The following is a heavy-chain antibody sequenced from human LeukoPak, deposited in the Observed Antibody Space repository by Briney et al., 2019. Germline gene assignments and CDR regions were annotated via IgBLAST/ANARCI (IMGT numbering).Heavy chain of an antibody. CDR1: GGSISSYY. CDR3: ARGHDYGDYGN. V-gene: IGHV4-59*01. D-gene: IGHD4-17*01. J-gene: IGHJ4*02. Sequence: PETLSLTCTVSGGSISSYYWSWIRQPPGKGLEWIGYIYYSGSTNYNPSLKSRVTISVDTSKNQFSLKLSSVSAADTAVYYCARGHDYGDYGNWGQGTLVTVSS. CDR2: IYYSGST.